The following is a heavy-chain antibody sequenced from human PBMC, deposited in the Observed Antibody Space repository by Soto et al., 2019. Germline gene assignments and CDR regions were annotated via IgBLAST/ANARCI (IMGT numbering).Heavy chain of an antibody. J-gene: IGHJ4*02. CDR3: ARVEGSGWIFDY. CDR2: TRNKANSYTT. Sequence: EVQLVESGGGLVQPGGSLRLSCAASGFTFSDHYMDWVRQAPGKGLEWVGRTRNKANSYTTEYAASVKGRFTISRDDSKNSLDLQMNSLKTEDTAVYYCARVEGSGWIFDYWGQGTLVTVSS. V-gene: IGHV3-72*01. CDR1: GFTFSDHY. D-gene: IGHD6-19*01.